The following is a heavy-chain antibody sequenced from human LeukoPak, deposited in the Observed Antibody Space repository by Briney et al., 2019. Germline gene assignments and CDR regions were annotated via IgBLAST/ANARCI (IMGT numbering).Heavy chain of an antibody. CDR3: AHVPPEDYYYYGMDV. V-gene: IGHV1-69*06. J-gene: IGHJ6*04. D-gene: IGHD3-16*01. CDR1: GGTFSSYA. Sequence: SVKVSCKASGGTFSSYAISWVRQAPGQGLEWMGGIIPIFGTANYAQKFQGRVTITADKSTSTAYMELSSLRSEDTAVYYCAHVPPEDYYYYGMDVWGKRTTVTVSS. CDR2: IIPIFGTA.